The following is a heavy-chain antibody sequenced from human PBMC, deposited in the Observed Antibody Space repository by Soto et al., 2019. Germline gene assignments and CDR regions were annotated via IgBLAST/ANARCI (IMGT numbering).Heavy chain of an antibody. D-gene: IGHD3-16*01. CDR1: GYTFTSCD. J-gene: IGHJ6*03. CDR2: MNPNSGNT. Sequence: GASVKVSCKASGYTFTSCDINWVRQATGQGLEWMGWMNPNSGNTGYAQKFQGRVTMTRNTSISTAYMELSSLRSEDTAVYYCARENYDYIWGSSNYMDVWGKGTTVTVSS. V-gene: IGHV1-8*01. CDR3: ARENYDYIWGSSNYMDV.